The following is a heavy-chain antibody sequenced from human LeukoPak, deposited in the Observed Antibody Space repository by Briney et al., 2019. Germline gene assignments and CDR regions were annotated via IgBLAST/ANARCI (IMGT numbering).Heavy chain of an antibody. V-gene: IGHV4-39*07. Sequence: SETLSLTCTVSGGSISSSSYYWGWIRQPPGKGLEWIGSIYYSGSTYYNPSLKSRVTISVDTSKNQFSLKLSSVTAADTAVYYCARCIYPHIAVAGTGLGDNWFDPWGQGTLVTVSP. D-gene: IGHD6-19*01. CDR2: IYYSGST. CDR1: GGSISSSSYY. CDR3: ARCIYPHIAVAGTGLGDNWFDP. J-gene: IGHJ5*02.